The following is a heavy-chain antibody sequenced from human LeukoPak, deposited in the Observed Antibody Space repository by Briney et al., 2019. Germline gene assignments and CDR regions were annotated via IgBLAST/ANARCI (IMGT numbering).Heavy chain of an antibody. Sequence: PGGSLRLSCVASEFTVSGYAMSWVRQVPGKGLEWVSVLSGSGGSTYYADSVKGRFTISRDNSKNTLYLQINSLRAEDTAVYYCAKDRQGFGFGEQLDYYYMDVWGKGTTVTVSS. CDR3: AKDRQGFGFGEQLDYYYMDV. CDR2: LSGSGGST. CDR1: EFTVSGYA. D-gene: IGHD3-10*01. J-gene: IGHJ6*03. V-gene: IGHV3-23*01.